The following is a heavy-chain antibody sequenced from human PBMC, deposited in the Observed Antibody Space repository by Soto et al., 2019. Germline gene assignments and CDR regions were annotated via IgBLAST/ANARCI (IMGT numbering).Heavy chain of an antibody. D-gene: IGHD3-22*01. J-gene: IGHJ4*02. CDR1: GGSISSSNW. Sequence: SETLSLTCAVSGGSISSSNWWSWVRQPPGKGLEWIGEIYHSGSTNYNPSLKSRVTISVDKSKNQFSLKLSSVTAADTAVYYCARRQDYYDSSGYYWGIDYWGQGTLVTVSS. CDR2: IYHSGST. V-gene: IGHV4-4*02. CDR3: ARRQDYYDSSGYYWGIDY.